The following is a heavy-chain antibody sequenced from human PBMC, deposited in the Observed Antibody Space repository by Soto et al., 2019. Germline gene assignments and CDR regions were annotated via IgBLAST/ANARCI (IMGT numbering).Heavy chain of an antibody. J-gene: IGHJ4*02. CDR1: GFIFSDYR. V-gene: IGHV3-7*01. D-gene: IGHD3-10*01. CDR2: IKEDGSEK. CDR3: TRHPFGNFDY. Sequence: GRALRLSCAASGFIFSDYRMSWVRQAPGKGLEWVANIKEDGSEKYYVDSVKGRFTISRDNAKNSLYLQVNSLRAEDTAVYYCTRHPFGNFDYWGQGTLVTASS.